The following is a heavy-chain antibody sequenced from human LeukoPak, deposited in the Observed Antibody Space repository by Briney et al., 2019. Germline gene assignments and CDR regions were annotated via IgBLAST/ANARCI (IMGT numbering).Heavy chain of an antibody. CDR1: GFTFSSHG. CDR2: IWYDGSNK. CDR3: ARDRIDY. J-gene: IGHJ4*02. V-gene: IGHV3-33*01. Sequence: PGGSLRLSCAASGFTFSSHGMRWVRQAPGKGLEWVAVIWYDGSNKYYADSVKGRFTITRDNSKNTLYLQMNSLRAGDTAVYYCARDRIDYWGQGTLVTVSS.